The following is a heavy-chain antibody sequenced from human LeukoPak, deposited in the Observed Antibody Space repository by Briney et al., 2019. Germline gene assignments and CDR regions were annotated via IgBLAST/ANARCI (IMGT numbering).Heavy chain of an antibody. Sequence: GGSLRLSCAVSGFTFRGAAMTWVRQAPGKGLEWVSLISSSGNNAYYADSVKGRCTISRDNSKNTLSLQMNSLRVEDTAIYYCAKDIQLSTWGLGTRVTVSS. CDR1: GFTFRGAA. J-gene: IGHJ3*01. CDR3: AKDIQLST. D-gene: IGHD5-24*01. CDR2: ISSSGNNA. V-gene: IGHV3-23*01.